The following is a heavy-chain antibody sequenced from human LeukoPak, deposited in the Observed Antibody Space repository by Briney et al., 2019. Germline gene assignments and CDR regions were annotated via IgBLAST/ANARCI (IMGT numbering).Heavy chain of an antibody. V-gene: IGHV3-23*01. CDR3: ANLNYGDTPSFDY. J-gene: IGHJ4*02. CDR2: ISGSGGST. D-gene: IGHD4-17*01. CDR1: GFTFRSYN. Sequence: GGSLRLSCAASGFTFRSYNMIWVRQAPGEGLEWVSAISGSGGSTYYADSVKGRFTISRDNSKNTLYLQMNSLRAEDTAVYYCANLNYGDTPSFDYWGQGTLVTVSS.